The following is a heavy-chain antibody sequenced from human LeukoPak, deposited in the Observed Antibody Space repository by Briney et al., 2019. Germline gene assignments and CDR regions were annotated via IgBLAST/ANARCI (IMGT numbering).Heavy chain of an antibody. Sequence: GASVKVSCKASGYTFTSYGISWVRQAPGQGLEWMGWISAYNGNTNYAQKLQGRVTMTTDTSTSTAYMELRSLRSDDTAVYYCARLYYDYAWGSYRPRFDPWGQGTLVTVSS. CDR1: GYTFTSYG. V-gene: IGHV1-18*01. CDR2: ISAYNGNT. J-gene: IGHJ5*02. D-gene: IGHD3-16*02. CDR3: ARLYYDYAWGSYRPRFDP.